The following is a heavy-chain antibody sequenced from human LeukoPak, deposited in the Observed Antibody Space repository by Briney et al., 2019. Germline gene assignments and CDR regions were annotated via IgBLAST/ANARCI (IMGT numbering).Heavy chain of an antibody. V-gene: IGHV3-11*04. CDR1: GFSLSDYY. CDR2: ISSSGSTI. D-gene: IGHD6-13*01. CDR3: ARVGSSSWYWGYADY. Sequence: GGSLRLSCAASGFSLSDYYMSWIRQAPGKGLEWVSYISSSGSTIYYADSVKGRFTISRDNAKNSLYLQMNSLRAEDTAVYYCARVGSSSWYWGYADYWGQGTLVTVSS. J-gene: IGHJ4*02.